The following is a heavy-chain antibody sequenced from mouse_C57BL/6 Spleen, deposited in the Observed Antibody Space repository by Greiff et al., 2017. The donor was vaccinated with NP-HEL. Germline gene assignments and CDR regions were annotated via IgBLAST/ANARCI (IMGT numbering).Heavy chain of an antibody. CDR2: IYPRSGNT. J-gene: IGHJ4*01. Sequence: QVQLKESGAELARPGASVKLSCKASGYTFTSYGISWVKQRTGQGLEWIGEIYPRSGNTYYNEKFKGKATLTADKSSSTAYMELRSLTSEDSAVYFCAREDTAYGYDGFYYAMDHWGQGTSVTVSS. CDR3: AREDTAYGYDGFYYAMDH. CDR1: GYTFTSYG. V-gene: IGHV1-81*01. D-gene: IGHD2-2*01.